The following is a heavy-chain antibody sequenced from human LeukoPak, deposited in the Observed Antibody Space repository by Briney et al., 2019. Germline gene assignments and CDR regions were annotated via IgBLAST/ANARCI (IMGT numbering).Heavy chain of an antibody. J-gene: IGHJ4*02. CDR3: AKDFHIAVAGYFDY. V-gene: IGHV3-23*01. Sequence: GGSLRLSCAASGFTFSSYAMSWVRQAPGKGLEWVSGISGSGDSTYYADSVKGRFTISRDNSKNTLYLQMNSLRPEVTAVYYCAKDFHIAVAGYFDYWGQGTLVTVSS. CDR2: ISGSGDST. CDR1: GFTFSSYA. D-gene: IGHD6-19*01.